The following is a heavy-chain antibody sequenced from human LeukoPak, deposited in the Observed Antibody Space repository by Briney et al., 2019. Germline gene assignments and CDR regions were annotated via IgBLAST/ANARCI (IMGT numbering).Heavy chain of an antibody. CDR2: ISSSSSYI. V-gene: IGHV3-21*01. Sequence: PGGSLRLPCAASGFTFSSYSMNWVRQAPGKGLEWASSISSSSSYIYYADSVKGRFTISRDNAKNSLYLQMNSLRAEDTAVYYCASLGIAAAGRDYFDYWGQGTLVTVSS. D-gene: IGHD6-13*01. CDR1: GFTFSSYS. CDR3: ASLGIAAAGRDYFDY. J-gene: IGHJ4*02.